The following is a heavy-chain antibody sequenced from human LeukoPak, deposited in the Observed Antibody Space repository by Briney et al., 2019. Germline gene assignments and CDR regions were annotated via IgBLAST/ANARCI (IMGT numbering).Heavy chain of an antibody. J-gene: IGHJ4*02. V-gene: IGHV3-64*02. Sequence: GGSLRLSCAASGFTFSSYAIYWVRQAPGKGLEYVSDISSNGANKFYDDSVKGRFTISRDNAKNSLYLQMNSLRAEDTAVYYCAKDRYGDYVAYFDYWGQGTLVTVSS. CDR3: AKDRYGDYVAYFDY. CDR1: GFTFSSYA. CDR2: ISSNGANK. D-gene: IGHD4-17*01.